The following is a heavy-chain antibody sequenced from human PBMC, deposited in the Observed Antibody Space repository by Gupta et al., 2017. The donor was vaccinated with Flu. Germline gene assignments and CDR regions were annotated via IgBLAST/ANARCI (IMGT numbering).Heavy chain of an antibody. CDR1: GFSLSTSGMC. D-gene: IGHD3-3*01. J-gene: IGHJ5*02. CDR2: IDWEDNK. Sequence: QVTLRESGPALVKPRQTLTLTCAFSGFSLSTSGMCVGWIRQPPGKALEWLGIIDWEDNKYYSTSLKTRLTISKDTSKNQVVLTITNMDPVDTATYFCARATRTYCDSWGQGSLVTVSS. V-gene: IGHV2-70*01. CDR3: ARATRTYCDS.